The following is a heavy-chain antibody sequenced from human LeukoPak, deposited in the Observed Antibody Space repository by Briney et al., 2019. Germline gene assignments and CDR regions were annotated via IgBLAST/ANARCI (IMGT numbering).Heavy chain of an antibody. D-gene: IGHD6-19*01. CDR2: VSGSGGNT. V-gene: IGHV3-23*01. CDR3: AKSLAVPGSPNQ. CDR1: GFTFTYSA. Sequence: GGSLRLSCAASGFTFTYSAMTWVRQAPGKGLEWVSTVSGSGGNTYYADSVKGRFTISRDNSENTVSLQMNSLRAQDTAVYYCAKSLAVPGSPNQWGQGTLVTVSS. J-gene: IGHJ4*02.